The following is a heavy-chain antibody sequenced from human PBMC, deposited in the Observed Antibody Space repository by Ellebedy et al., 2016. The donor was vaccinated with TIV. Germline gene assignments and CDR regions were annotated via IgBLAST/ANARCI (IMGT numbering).Heavy chain of an antibody. Sequence: SETLSLXXTVSGGSISSGGYYWSWIRQHPGKGLEWIGYIYYSGSTNYNPSLKSRVTISVDTSKNQFSLKLSSVTAADTAVYYCARVGPLRPHDAFDIWGQGTMVTVSS. CDR2: IYYSGST. CDR3: ARVGPLRPHDAFDI. J-gene: IGHJ3*02. CDR1: GGSISSGGYY. D-gene: IGHD4-17*01. V-gene: IGHV4-61*08.